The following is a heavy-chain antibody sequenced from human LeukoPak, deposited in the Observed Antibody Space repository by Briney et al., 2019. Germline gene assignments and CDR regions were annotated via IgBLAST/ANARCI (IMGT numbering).Heavy chain of an antibody. CDR1: GGSIGSYY. J-gene: IGHJ4*02. CDR2: IYYSGST. CDR3: ARGGVRGVTLFDY. V-gene: IGHV4-59*01. Sequence: PSETVSLTCTVSGGSIGSYYWSWIRQPPGKGLEWIGYIYYSGSTNYNPSLKCRVTISVDTSKNQFSLKLSSVTAADTAVYYCARGGVRGVTLFDYWGQGTLVTVSS. D-gene: IGHD3-10*01.